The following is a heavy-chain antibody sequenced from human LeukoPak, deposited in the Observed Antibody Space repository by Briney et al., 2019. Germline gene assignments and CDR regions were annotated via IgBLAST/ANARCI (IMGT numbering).Heavy chain of an antibody. J-gene: IGHJ4*02. CDR1: GFTFSSYG. Sequence: AGGSLRLSCAASGFTFSSYGMHWVRQAPGKGLEWVAVIWYDGSNKYYADSVKGRFTISRDNAKNSLYLQMNTLRAEDTAIYYCARDPRYSYDDSGTFDSWGQGTLVIVSS. D-gene: IGHD3-22*01. V-gene: IGHV3-33*01. CDR3: ARDPRYSYDDSGTFDS. CDR2: IWYDGSNK.